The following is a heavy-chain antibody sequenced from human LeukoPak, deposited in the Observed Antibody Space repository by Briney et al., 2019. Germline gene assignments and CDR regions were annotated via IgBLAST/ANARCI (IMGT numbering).Heavy chain of an antibody. D-gene: IGHD3-16*02. CDR3: VSIDLDS. Sequence: ASVKVFCKVSGYTLTELSIHWVRQAPGKGLEWMGGEDGGPIYAQKFQGRVTMTEDTSTDTAYMDVSSLRSEDTAVYFCVSIDLDSWGQGTLVTVSS. CDR2: EDGGP. J-gene: IGHJ4*02. CDR1: GYTLTELS. V-gene: IGHV1-24*01.